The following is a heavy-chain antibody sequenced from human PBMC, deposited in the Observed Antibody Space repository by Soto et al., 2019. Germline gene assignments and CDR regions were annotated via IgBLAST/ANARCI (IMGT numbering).Heavy chain of an antibody. J-gene: IGHJ2*01. V-gene: IGHV3-30-3*01. D-gene: IGHD6-19*01. CDR1: GFTFSSYA. CDR3: ARDGEQWLVNWYFDL. Sequence: QVQLVESGGGVVQPGRSLRLSCAASGFTFSSYAMHWVRQAPGKGLEWVAVISYDGSNKYYADSVKGRFTISRDNSKNTLYLQMNSLRAEDTAVYYCARDGEQWLVNWYFDLWGRGTLVTVSS. CDR2: ISYDGSNK.